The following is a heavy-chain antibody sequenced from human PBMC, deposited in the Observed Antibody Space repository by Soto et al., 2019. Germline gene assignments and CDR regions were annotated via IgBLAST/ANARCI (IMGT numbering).Heavy chain of an antibody. CDR3: ARVGLTTVTTT. J-gene: IGHJ5*02. Sequence: QVQLQESGPGVAKPSQTLSLTCTVSGGSVSSGGYYWSWIRQHPGKGLEWMGYIFYTGTTYYNPSXKXXVTLSLDKSKDRFSLKLNSVTVADTAVYYCARVGLTTVTTTWGQGTLVIVSS. V-gene: IGHV4-31*03. CDR2: IFYTGTT. D-gene: IGHD4-17*01. CDR1: GGSVSSGGYY.